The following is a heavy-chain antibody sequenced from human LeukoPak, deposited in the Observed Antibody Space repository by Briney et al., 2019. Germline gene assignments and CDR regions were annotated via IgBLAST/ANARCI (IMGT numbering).Heavy chain of an antibody. D-gene: IGHD6-19*01. V-gene: IGHV4-34*01. J-gene: IGHJ4*02. Sequence: PPETLSLTCAVSGVPFSNYYWSWVRQSPTKGLEWIGEINHSGYTNYNPSLKSRVTIPIDTSKNQFSLMLTSVTAADTAVYYCTRAVAGHPDWGQGTLVTVSS. CDR2: INHSGYT. CDR1: GVPFSNYY. CDR3: TRAVAGHPD.